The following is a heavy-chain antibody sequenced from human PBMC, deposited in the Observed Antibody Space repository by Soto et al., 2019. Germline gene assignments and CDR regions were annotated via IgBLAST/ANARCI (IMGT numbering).Heavy chain of an antibody. CDR2: LHHSGDT. CDR3: ARFPLWFGELDY. Sequence: QLQLQEAGSGLVRPSQTLSLTCTVSGASIGSGSYSWNWIRQPPGKGLEWIGYLHHSGDTYFNPSLRRRVSISVDRSNNQFSLQLISVTAADTAVYYCARFPLWFGELDYWGQGALVTVSS. V-gene: IGHV4-30-2*01. D-gene: IGHD3-10*01. J-gene: IGHJ4*02. CDR1: GASIGSGSYS.